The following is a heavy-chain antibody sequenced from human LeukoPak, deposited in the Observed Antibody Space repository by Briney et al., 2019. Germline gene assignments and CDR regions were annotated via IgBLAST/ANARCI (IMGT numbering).Heavy chain of an antibody. CDR3: ARLATGGDCGFDV. J-gene: IGHJ3*01. V-gene: IGHV4-61*05. CDR1: GGSISSSSYY. Sequence: SETLSLTCTVSGGSISSSSYYWSWIRQPPGKGLEWIGHIYSSGNTNYNPSLKSRVTISVNTSKNQFSLNLSSVTAADTAVYYCARLATGGDCGFDVWGQGTMVTVSS. D-gene: IGHD2-21*01. CDR2: IYSSGNT.